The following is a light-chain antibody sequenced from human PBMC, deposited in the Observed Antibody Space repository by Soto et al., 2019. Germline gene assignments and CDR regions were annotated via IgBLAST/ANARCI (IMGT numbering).Light chain of an antibody. Sequence: NFMLTQPHSVSESPGKTVTISCTRSGGSIASNYVQWYQQRPGSSPTTVIFEDNQRPSGVPDRFSGSIDSSSNSASLTISGLKTEDEATYYCQSFHSTDQVFGGGTKLTVL. V-gene: IGLV6-57*01. CDR3: QSFHSTDQV. CDR2: EDN. CDR1: GGSIASNY. J-gene: IGLJ3*02.